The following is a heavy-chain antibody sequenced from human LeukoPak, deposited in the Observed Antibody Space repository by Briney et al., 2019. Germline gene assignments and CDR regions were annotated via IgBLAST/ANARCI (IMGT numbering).Heavy chain of an antibody. J-gene: IGHJ5*02. D-gene: IGHD1-1*01. Sequence: GASVKVSCKASGGTFSSYAISWVRQAPGQGLEWMGRIIPILGIANYAQKFQGRVTITADKSTSTAYMELSSLRSEDTAVYYCARVPAELDPGAWFGPWGQGTLVTVSS. CDR1: GGTFSSYA. CDR3: ARVPAELDPGAWFGP. V-gene: IGHV1-69*04. CDR2: IIPILGIA.